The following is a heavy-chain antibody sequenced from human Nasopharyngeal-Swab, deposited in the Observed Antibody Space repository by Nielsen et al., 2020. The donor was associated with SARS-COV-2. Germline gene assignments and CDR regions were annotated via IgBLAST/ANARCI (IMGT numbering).Heavy chain of an antibody. CDR3: AAAYYDILTGLDYYYHYGMDV. Sequence: SVKVSCKASGVTFTSSAMQWVRQARGQRLEWIGWIVVGSGNTNYAQKFQERVTITRDMSTSTAYMELSSLRSEDTAVYYCAAAYYDILTGLDYYYHYGMDVWGQGTTVTVSS. CDR2: IVVGSGNT. CDR1: GVTFTSSA. J-gene: IGHJ6*02. V-gene: IGHV1-58*02. D-gene: IGHD3-9*01.